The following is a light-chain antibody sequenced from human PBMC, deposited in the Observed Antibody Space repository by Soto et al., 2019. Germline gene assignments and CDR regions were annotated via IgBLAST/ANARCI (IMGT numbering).Light chain of an antibody. Sequence: QPVLTQSPSASASLGASVKLTCTLSSGHSSYAIAWHQQQPEKGPRYLMKLNSDGSHSKGDGIPDRFSGSSSGAERYLTISSLQSEDEADYYCQTWGTGIWVXGGGTKLTVL. J-gene: IGLJ3*02. CDR1: SGHSSYA. V-gene: IGLV4-69*01. CDR3: QTWGTGIWV. CDR2: LNSDGSH.